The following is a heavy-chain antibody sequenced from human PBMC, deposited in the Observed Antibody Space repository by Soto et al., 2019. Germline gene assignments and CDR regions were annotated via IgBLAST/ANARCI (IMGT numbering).Heavy chain of an antibody. CDR1: GASISSSSYY. CDR3: ARREAVAGHYFDY. Sequence: SETLSLSCAVSGASISSSSYYWGWLRQSPGKGLEWVGSICYSASTYYKRSFKSRVTISVETSKNRYSLKLGSVTAADTAVYYCARREAVAGHYFDYWGQGTLVTVSS. V-gene: IGHV4-39*01. CDR2: ICYSAST. D-gene: IGHD6-19*01. J-gene: IGHJ4*02.